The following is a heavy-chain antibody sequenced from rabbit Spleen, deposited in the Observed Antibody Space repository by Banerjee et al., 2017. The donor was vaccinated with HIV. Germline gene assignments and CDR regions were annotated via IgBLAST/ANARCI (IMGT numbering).Heavy chain of an antibody. V-gene: IGHV1S47*01. CDR3: VRLFSL. J-gene: IGHJ4*01. CDR2: IYAGSGSA. CDR1: GFSLSSDG. Sequence: QEQLVESGGGLVQPGGSLKLSCKASGFSLSSDGVNWVRQAPGKGLEWIGIIYAGSGSAYYANWVNGRFTISSDSAQNTVSLQLSSLTAADTATYFCVRLFSLWGPGTLVTVS.